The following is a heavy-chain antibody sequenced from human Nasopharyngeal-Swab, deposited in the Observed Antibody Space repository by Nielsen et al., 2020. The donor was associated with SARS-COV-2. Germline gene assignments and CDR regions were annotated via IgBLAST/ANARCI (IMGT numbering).Heavy chain of an antibody. Sequence: WIRQPPGKGLEWIGEINHSASTNYNPSLKSRVTISVDTSKNQFSLKLSSVTAADTAVYYCARSIAAAGNFPRIRVFPDVWGKGTTVTVSS. V-gene: IGHV4-34*01. CDR3: ARSIAAAGNFPRIRVFPDV. CDR2: INHSAST. D-gene: IGHD6-13*01. J-gene: IGHJ6*04.